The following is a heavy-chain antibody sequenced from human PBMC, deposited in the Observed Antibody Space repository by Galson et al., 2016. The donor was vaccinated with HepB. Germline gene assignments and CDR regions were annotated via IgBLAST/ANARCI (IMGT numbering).Heavy chain of an antibody. CDR2: ISGGRYTI. CDR3: TRGLHVDLSGWYFDL. V-gene: IGHV3-48*02. J-gene: IGHJ2*01. CDR1: GFAFSSYN. D-gene: IGHD3-10*01. Sequence: SLRLSCAASGFAFSSYNMNWVRQAPGKGLEWISYISGGRYTINYAGPVKGRFTISRDNARNSLYLQMNSLRDDDTAVYYCTRGLHVDLSGWYFDLWGRGALVTVSS.